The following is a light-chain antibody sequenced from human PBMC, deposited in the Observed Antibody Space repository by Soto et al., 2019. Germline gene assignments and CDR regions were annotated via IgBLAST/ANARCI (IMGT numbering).Light chain of an antibody. CDR3: QQRYSTPPYT. V-gene: IGKV1-39*01. Sequence: DIQMTQSPSSLSESVGDRVTITCRANQSISTYLNWYQQKPGKAPKLLIYAASNLHSGVSSRFSGSGSGTAFTLTISSLQPADFATYYCQQRYSTPPYTFGQGTKLEIK. CDR1: QSISTY. CDR2: AAS. J-gene: IGKJ2*01.